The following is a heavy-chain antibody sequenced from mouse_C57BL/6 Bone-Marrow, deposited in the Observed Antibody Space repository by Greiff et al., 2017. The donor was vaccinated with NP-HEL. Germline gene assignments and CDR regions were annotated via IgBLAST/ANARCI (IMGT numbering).Heavy chain of an antibody. Sequence: VKLVESGPGLVQPSQSLSITCTVSGFSLTSYGVHWVRQSPGKGLEWLGVIWSGGSTDYNAAFISRLSISKDNSKSQVFFKMNSLQADDTAIYYCARNVGVNSSDYAMDYWGQGTSVTVSS. CDR1: GFSLTSYG. V-gene: IGHV2-2*01. CDR3: ARNVGVNSSDYAMDY. D-gene: IGHD3-2*02. CDR2: IWSGGST. J-gene: IGHJ4*01.